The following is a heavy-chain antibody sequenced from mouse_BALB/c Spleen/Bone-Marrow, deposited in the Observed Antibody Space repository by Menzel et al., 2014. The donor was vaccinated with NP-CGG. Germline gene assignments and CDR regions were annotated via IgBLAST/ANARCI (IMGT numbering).Heavy chain of an antibody. CDR3: ARYYNYYFDV. J-gene: IGHJ1*01. CDR1: GYTFTNYW. V-gene: IGHV1S81*02. CDR2: INPSNGRA. D-gene: IGHD1-1*01. Sequence: VKLMESGAEVVKPGASVRLSCKTSGYTFTNYWMHWVKQRPGQGLEWIGDINPSNGRATYSEKFKSKATLTVDTSSSTAYMQLSSLTAEDSAVYYCARYYNYYFDVWGAGTTVTVSS.